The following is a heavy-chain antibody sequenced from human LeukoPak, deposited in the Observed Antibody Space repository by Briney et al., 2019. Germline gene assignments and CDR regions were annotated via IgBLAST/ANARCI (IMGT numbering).Heavy chain of an antibody. J-gene: IGHJ4*02. Sequence: GGSLRLSCAASGFTFHSYAMSWVRQAPGKGLEWVSGITGSGGTTDYADSVKGRFTISRDNSRNTLYLQMNSLRVEDTAVYYCARAYGTNGYYQLPIDYWGQGTLVTVSS. D-gene: IGHD3-22*01. CDR1: GFTFHSYA. CDR3: ARAYGTNGYYQLPIDY. CDR2: ITGSGGTT. V-gene: IGHV3-23*01.